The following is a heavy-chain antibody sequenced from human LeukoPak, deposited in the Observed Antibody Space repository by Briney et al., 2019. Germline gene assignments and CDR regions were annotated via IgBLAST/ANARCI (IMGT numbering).Heavy chain of an antibody. CDR3: AKDQYYDFWSGYYTGYAFDI. CDR2: IRYDGSNE. V-gene: IGHV3-30*02. CDR1: GFTFSYYG. D-gene: IGHD3-3*01. Sequence: GGSLRLSCAASGFTFSYYGMHWVRQAPGKGLEWVAFIRYDGSNEYYADSVKGRFTISRDNSKNTLYLQMNSLRAEDTAVYYCAKDQYYDFWSGYYTGYAFDIWGQGTMVTVSS. J-gene: IGHJ3*02.